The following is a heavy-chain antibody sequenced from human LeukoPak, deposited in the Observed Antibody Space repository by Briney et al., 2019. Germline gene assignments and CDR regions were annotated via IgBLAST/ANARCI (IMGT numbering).Heavy chain of an antibody. CDR1: GGSISGGGYY. D-gene: IGHD3-3*01. CDR3: ARSRSGYYGDVDY. Sequence: KPSQTLSLTCTVSGGSISGGGYYWSWIRQHPGKGLEWIGHIYYSGSTYYNPSLKSRVTISVDTSKNQFSLKLSSVTAADTAVYYCARSRSGYYGDVDYWGQGTLVTVSS. J-gene: IGHJ4*02. CDR2: IYYSGST. V-gene: IGHV4-31*03.